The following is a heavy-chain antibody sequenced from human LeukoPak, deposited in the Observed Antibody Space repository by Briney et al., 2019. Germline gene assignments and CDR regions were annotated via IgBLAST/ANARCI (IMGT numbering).Heavy chain of an antibody. Sequence: SQTLSLTCTVSGGSVSSGNYYWNWIRQHPGKSLEWIGYIYYSGSTSYNPSLRRRVTISVTSKNQFSLNMTSVTAADAAVYYCARSNYYASGGRFDPWGQGTLVTVSS. CDR3: ARSNYYASGGRFDP. J-gene: IGHJ5*02. V-gene: IGHV4-31*03. D-gene: IGHD3-10*01. CDR2: IYYSGST. CDR1: GGSVSSGNYY.